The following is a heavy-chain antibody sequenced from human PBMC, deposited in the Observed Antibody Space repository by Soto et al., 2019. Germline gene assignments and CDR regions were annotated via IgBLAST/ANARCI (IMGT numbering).Heavy chain of an antibody. CDR2: ISSSSATI. J-gene: IGHJ4*02. CDR1: GFTFSSYS. V-gene: IGHV3-48*02. Sequence: TASGFTFSSYSMNWVRQAPGKGLEWVSYISSSSATIYYADSVKGRFTMSRENAKNSLYLQMNSLRDEDTAVYYCASRTAYSSGWSSDYWGQGTLLTVSS. CDR3: ASRTAYSSGWSSDY. D-gene: IGHD6-13*01.